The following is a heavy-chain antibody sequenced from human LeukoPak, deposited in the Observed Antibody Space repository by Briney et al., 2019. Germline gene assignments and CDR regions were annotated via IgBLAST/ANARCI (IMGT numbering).Heavy chain of an antibody. CDR2: INAGNGKT. Sequence: ASVKVSCKASGYIFSDYAIQWVRQAPGQGLEWMGWINAGNGKTKYSPKFQGRVTITRDTSASTAYMELSGLRSEDTAVYYCARARWTSTVTTYYLDYWGQGTLVTVSS. CDR1: GYIFSDYA. CDR3: ARARWTSTVTTYYLDY. V-gene: IGHV1-3*01. J-gene: IGHJ4*02. D-gene: IGHD4-17*01.